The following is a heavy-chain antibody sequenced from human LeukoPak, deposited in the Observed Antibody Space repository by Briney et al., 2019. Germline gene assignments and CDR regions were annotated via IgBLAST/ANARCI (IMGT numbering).Heavy chain of an antibody. Sequence: GGSLRLSCAASGFTFKTAWMGWVRQVPGKGLEWVGRTRNKANSYTTDYAASVKGRFTISRDDSKNSLYLQMNSLKTEDTAVYYCARDTSVSFDYWGQGTLVTVSS. CDR1: GFTFKTAW. D-gene: IGHD2-2*01. V-gene: IGHV3-72*01. J-gene: IGHJ4*02. CDR2: TRNKANSYTT. CDR3: ARDTSVSFDY.